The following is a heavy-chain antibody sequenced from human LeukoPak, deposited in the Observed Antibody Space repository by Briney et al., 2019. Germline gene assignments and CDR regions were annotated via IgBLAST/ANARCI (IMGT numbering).Heavy chain of an antibody. CDR3: ARVMGQYYDFWSGYYKGNSFDY. D-gene: IGHD3-3*01. CDR2: INHSGST. Sequence: PSETLSLTCAVSGGSISSGGYSWSWIRQPPGKGLEWIGEINHSGSTNYNPSLKSRVTISVDTSKNQFSLKLSSVTAADTAVYYCARVMGQYYDFWSGYYKGNSFDYWGQGTLVTVSS. CDR1: GGSISSGGYS. V-gene: IGHV4-34*01. J-gene: IGHJ4*02.